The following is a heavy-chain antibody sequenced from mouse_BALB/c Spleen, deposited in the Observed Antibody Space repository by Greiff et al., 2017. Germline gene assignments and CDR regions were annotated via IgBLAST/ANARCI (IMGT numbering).Heavy chain of an antibody. CDR2: IDPANGNT. V-gene: IGHV14-3*02. Sequence: VQLQQSGAELVRSGASVKLSCTASGFNIKDTYMHWVKQRPEQGLEWIGRIDPANGNTKYDPKFQGKATITADTSSNTAYLQLSSLTSEDTAVYYCAARAWFAYWGQGTLVTVSA. CDR3: AARAWFAY. CDR1: GFNIKDTY. J-gene: IGHJ3*01.